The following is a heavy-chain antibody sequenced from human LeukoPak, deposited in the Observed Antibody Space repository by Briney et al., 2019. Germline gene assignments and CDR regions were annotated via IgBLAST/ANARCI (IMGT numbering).Heavy chain of an antibody. D-gene: IGHD2-21*01. CDR2: IYPGDSDT. J-gene: IGHJ3*02. Sequence: GESLKISCKGSGYSFTSYWIGWVRQMPGKGLEWMGIIYPGDSDTRYSPSFQGQVTISAEKSISTAYLQWSSLKASDTAMYYCARPSDCGGDCYGAFDIWGQGTMVTVSS. V-gene: IGHV5-51*01. CDR1: GYSFTSYW. CDR3: ARPSDCGGDCYGAFDI.